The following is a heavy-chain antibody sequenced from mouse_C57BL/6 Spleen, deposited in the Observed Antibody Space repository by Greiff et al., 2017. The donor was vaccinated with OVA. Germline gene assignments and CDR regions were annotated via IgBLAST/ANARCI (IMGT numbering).Heavy chain of an antibody. CDR1: GYTFTSYW. CDR2: INLSSGHT. CDR3: ARGNSSGYWFAY. D-gene: IGHD3-2*02. V-gene: IGHV1-7*01. Sequence: VKLSCKASGYTFTSYWMHWANQRPGQGLEWIGYINLSSGHTQYNQKFKDKATLTADKSSSTAYMQLSSLTYEDSAVYYCARGNSSGYWFAYWGQGTLVTVSA. J-gene: IGHJ3*01.